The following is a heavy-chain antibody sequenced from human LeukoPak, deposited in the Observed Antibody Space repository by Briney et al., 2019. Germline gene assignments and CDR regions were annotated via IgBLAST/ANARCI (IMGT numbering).Heavy chain of an antibody. Sequence: SETLSLTCILSGGSISSYYRRWIRQPPGKGREWIGYIYYSGSTNYNPSLKRRVTISVDTSKNQFSLKLRSVTAADTAVYYCAGSYYSSFDYWGQGTLVTVSS. V-gene: IGHV4-59*01. CDR1: GGSISSYY. D-gene: IGHD1-26*01. CDR3: AGSYYSSFDY. CDR2: IYYSGST. J-gene: IGHJ4*02.